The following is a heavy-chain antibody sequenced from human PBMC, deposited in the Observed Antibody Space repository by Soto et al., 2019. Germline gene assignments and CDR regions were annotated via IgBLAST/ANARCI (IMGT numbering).Heavy chain of an antibody. CDR3: ARDEGFEGFTY. D-gene: IGHD3-10*01. CDR2: IIPIFGTA. CDR1: GDAFSSYA. J-gene: IGHJ4*02. V-gene: IGHV1-69*13. Sequence: GASVKVSCKASGDAFSSYAISWVRQAPGQGLEWMGGIIPIFGTANYAQKFQGRVTITADESTSTAYMELSSLRSEDTAVYYCARDEGFEGFTYWGQGPLVTAPQ.